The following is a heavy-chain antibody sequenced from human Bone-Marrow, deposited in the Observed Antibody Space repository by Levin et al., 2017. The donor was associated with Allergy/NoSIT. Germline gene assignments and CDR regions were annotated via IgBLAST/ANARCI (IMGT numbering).Heavy chain of an antibody. D-gene: IGHD2-21*02. J-gene: IGHJ6*02. CDR3: STVRYCTSGVCYSRYYYYYGMDV. V-gene: IGHV3-15*07. CDR2: IKGKTDGATT. CDR1: GFTFSNAW. Sequence: TGGSLRLSCAASGFTFSNAWINWVRQAPGKGLEWVGRIKGKTDGATTDYAAPVKGRFTISRDDSKNMVYLQMNSLKTEDTAVYYCSTVRYCTSGVCYSRYYYYYGMDVWGQGTTVTVSS.